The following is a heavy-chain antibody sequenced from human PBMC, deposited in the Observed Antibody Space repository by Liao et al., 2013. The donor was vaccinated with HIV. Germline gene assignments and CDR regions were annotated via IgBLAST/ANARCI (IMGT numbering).Heavy chain of an antibody. CDR2: IYYSGST. V-gene: IGHV4-59*01. D-gene: IGHD2-2*01. CDR1: GGSISSYY. J-gene: IGHJ6*03. CDR3: ARDRFHCSSTSCYYYYMDV. Sequence: QVQLQESGPGLVKPSETLSLTCTVSGGSISSYYWSWIRQPPGKGLEWIGYIYYSGSTNYNPSLKSRVTISVDTSKNQFSLKLSSVTAADTAVYYCARDRFHCSSTSCYYYYMDVWGQRDHGHRLL.